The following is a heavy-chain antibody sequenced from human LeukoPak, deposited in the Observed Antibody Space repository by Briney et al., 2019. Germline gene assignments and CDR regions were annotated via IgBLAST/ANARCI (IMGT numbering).Heavy chain of an antibody. J-gene: IGHJ4*02. Sequence: PGGSLRLSCAASGFTFSSYSMNWVRQAPGKGLEWVSSISSSSSYIYYADSVKGRFTISRDNAKNSLYLQMNSLRAEDTAVYYCARVNPGYCSGGSCPGSLGFWGQGTLVTVSS. CDR1: GFTFSSYS. CDR3: ARVNPGYCSGGSCPGSLGF. D-gene: IGHD2-15*01. V-gene: IGHV3-21*01. CDR2: ISSSSSYI.